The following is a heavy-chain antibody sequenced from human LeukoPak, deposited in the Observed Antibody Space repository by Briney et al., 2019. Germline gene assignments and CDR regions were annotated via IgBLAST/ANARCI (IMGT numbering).Heavy chain of an antibody. CDR2: INPNSGGT. D-gene: IGHD2-15*01. Sequence: GASVKVSCKASGYTFTGYYMHWVRQAPGQGLEWMGWINPNSGGTNYAQKFQGRVTMTRDTSISTAYMELSSLRSDDTAVYYCARLGFCSGASCYSLGYWGQGTMVTVSS. CDR1: GYTFTGYY. V-gene: IGHV1-2*02. CDR3: ARLGFCSGASCYSLGY. J-gene: IGHJ4*02.